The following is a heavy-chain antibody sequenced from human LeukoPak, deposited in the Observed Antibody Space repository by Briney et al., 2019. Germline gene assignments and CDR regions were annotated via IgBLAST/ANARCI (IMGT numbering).Heavy chain of an antibody. V-gene: IGHV3-23*01. CDR2: ISGSSGST. CDR3: AKDALKVLWFGEPYYFDY. CDR1: GFTFSDYA. J-gene: IGHJ4*02. D-gene: IGHD3-10*01. Sequence: GGSLRLSCAASGFTFSDYAMSWVRQAPGKGLVWVSTISGSSGSTYFADSVKGRFTISRDNSKNTLYLQMNSLRVEDTAVYYCAKDALKVLWFGEPYYFDYWGQGTLVTVSS.